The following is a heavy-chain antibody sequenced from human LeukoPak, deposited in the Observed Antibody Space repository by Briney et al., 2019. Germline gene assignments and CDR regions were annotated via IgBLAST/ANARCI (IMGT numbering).Heavy chain of an antibody. J-gene: IGHJ4*02. D-gene: IGHD1-26*01. CDR3: AKESPYAVGGTGRLSYFDY. CDR2: VSNKGRT. CDR1: GVTFTSFA. Sequence: GGSLRLSCAASGVTFTSFAISWVRQAPGKGLEWVSAVSNKGRTYYADSVKGRVTISRDNSKNTVHLQMDSLRAEDTALYYCAKESPYAVGGTGRLSYFDYWGQGALVTVSS. V-gene: IGHV3-23*01.